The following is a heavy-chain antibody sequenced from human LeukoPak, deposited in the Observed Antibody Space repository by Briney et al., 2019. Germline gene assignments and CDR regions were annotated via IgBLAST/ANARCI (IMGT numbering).Heavy chain of an antibody. D-gene: IGHD2-2*01. CDR2: IKQDGSEK. J-gene: IGHJ5*02. CDR1: GFTFSNYW. Sequence: PGGSLRLSCAASGFTFSNYWMSWVRQAPGKGLEWVANIKQDGSEKYYVDSVKGRFTISRDNAKNSLYLQMSSLRAEDTAVYYCAREGGRDIVVVPAAVSSWFDPWGQGTLVTVSS. V-gene: IGHV3-7*01. CDR3: AREGGRDIVVVPAAVSSWFDP.